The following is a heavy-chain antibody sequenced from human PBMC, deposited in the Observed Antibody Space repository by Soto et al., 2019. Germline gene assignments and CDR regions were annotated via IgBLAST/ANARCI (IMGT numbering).Heavy chain of an antibody. Sequence: ASVKVSCKASGGTFSSYAISWVRQAPGQGLEWMGGIIPIFGIANYAQKFQGRVTITADKSTSTAYMELSSLRSEDTAVYYCARRDDILTGYAFDIWGQGTMVTVSS. CDR3: ARRDDILTGYAFDI. CDR1: GGTFSSYA. D-gene: IGHD3-9*01. V-gene: IGHV1-69*10. J-gene: IGHJ3*02. CDR2: IIPIFGIA.